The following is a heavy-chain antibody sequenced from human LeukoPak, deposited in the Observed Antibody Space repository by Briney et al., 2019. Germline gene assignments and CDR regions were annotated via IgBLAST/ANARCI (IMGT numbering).Heavy chain of an antibody. CDR3: ATFNTAMVIAGGLDY. CDR2: FDPEDGET. D-gene: IGHD5-18*01. Sequence: ASVRVSRKVSGYTLTELSMYWVRQAPGKGLEWMGGFDPEDGETIYAQKFQGRVTMTEDTSTDTAYMELSSLRSEDTAVYYCATFNTAMVIAGGLDYWGQATLVTVSS. V-gene: IGHV1-24*01. CDR1: GYTLTELS. J-gene: IGHJ4*02.